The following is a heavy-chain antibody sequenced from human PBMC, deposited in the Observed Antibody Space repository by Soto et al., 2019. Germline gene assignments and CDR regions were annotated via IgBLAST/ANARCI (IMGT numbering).Heavy chain of an antibody. D-gene: IGHD3-9*01. CDR1: GFSFSSYW. J-gene: IGHJ3*01. CDR2: INTDGSST. V-gene: IGHV3-74*01. Sequence: EVQLVESGGGLVQPGGSLRLSCADSGFSFSSYWMHWVRQGPGKGLVWVARINTDGSSTNYADSVKGRFTISRDNAKNTLYQQMNSLRAEDTAVYYCARSPGGYYIDWGQGTMVTVSS. CDR3: ARSPGGYYID.